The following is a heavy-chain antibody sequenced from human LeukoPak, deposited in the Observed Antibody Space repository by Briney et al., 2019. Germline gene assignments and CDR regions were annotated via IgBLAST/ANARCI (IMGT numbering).Heavy chain of an antibody. CDR3: ARDDPPSIDY. V-gene: IGHV1-18*04. CDR2: ISGYNGNT. J-gene: IGHJ4*02. CDR1: GYTFIGYY. Sequence: ASVKVSCKASGYTFIGYYIHWVRQAPGQGLEWMGWISGYNGNTNYAQKFQGRVTMTTDTSTSTAYMELRSLRSDDTAVYYCARDDPPSIDYWGQGTLVTVSS.